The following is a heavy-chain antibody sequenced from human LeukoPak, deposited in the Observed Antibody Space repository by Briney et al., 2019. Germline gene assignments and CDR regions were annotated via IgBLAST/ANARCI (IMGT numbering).Heavy chain of an antibody. CDR1: GFTFSSYA. CDR2: ISGGSSST. J-gene: IGHJ4*02. CDR3: AKDGFYGSGSWSAYFFDF. V-gene: IGHV3-23*01. D-gene: IGHD3-10*01. Sequence: GGSLRLSCAASGFTFSSYAMSWVRQAPGKGLEWVSGISGGSSSTDCADSVKGRFTISRDKSTNTLYLQMNSLRVDDTAVYYCAKDGFYGSGSWSAYFFDFWGQGTLVTVSS.